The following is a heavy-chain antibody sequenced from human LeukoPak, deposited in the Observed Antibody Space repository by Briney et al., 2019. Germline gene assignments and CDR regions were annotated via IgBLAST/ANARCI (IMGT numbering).Heavy chain of an antibody. CDR3: ARPSWGMAEAFDI. CDR2: IYYSGST. J-gene: IGHJ3*02. CDR1: GGSISSGDYY. D-gene: IGHD7-27*01. V-gene: IGHV4-30-4*08. Sequence: SQTLSLTCTVSGGSISSGDYYWSWIRQPPGKGLEWIGYIYYSGSTYYNPSLKSRVTISVDTSKNQFSLKLSSVTAADTAVYYCARPSWGMAEAFDIWGQGTMVTVSS.